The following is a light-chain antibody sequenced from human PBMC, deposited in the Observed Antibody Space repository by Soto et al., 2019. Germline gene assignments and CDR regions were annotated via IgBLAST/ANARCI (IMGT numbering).Light chain of an antibody. CDR2: GAS. V-gene: IGKV1-12*01. CDR3: QQAKSFPLT. J-gene: IGKJ4*01. CDR1: QAITTW. Sequence: DIQLTQSPSSVSASVEDRVTITCRASQAITTWVAWYQQKPGKAPELLIYGASTLQSGVPSRFSGSESGTDFTLTISSLQPEDFGTYYCQQAKSFPLTFGGGTRAEIK.